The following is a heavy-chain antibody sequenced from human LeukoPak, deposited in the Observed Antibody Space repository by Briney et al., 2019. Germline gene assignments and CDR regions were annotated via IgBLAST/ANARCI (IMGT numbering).Heavy chain of an antibody. V-gene: IGHV4-4*07. Sequence: SETLSLTCTVSGGSISSYYWSWIRQPAGKGLEWIGRIYTSGSTNYNPSLKSRVTMSVDTSKNQFSLKLSSVTAADTAVYYCASEEVCSGGSCYSWGFHYYGMDVWGQGTTVTVSS. CDR3: ASEEVCSGGSCYSWGFHYYGMDV. CDR1: GGSISSYY. D-gene: IGHD2-15*01. J-gene: IGHJ6*02. CDR2: IYTSGST.